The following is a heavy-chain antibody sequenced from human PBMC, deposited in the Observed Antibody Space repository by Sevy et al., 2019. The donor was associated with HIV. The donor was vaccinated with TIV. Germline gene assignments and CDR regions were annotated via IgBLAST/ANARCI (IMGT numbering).Heavy chain of an antibody. J-gene: IGHJ5*02. CDR1: GFTFSSYV. D-gene: IGHD1-26*01. CDR2: ISGSGGYT. CDR3: AKETPGGFDP. Sequence: GGSLRLSCAASGFTFSSYVISWVRQAPGKGLEWVSTISGSGGYTYYTDSVKGRFTISRDNSNNMVDLQMNSLRAEDTAVYYCAKETPGGFDPWGQGTLVTVS. V-gene: IGHV3-23*01.